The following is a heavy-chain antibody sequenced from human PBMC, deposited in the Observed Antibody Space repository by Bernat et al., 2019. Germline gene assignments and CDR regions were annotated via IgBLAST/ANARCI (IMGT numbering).Heavy chain of an antibody. V-gene: IGHV3-7*01. D-gene: IGHD4/OR15-4a*01. CDR2: IKEDGGQT. J-gene: IGHJ5*02. CDR3: ARDPAYGAIDL. CDR1: GFTFSHSW. Sequence: EVQLVESGGGLVQPGGSLRLSCATSGFTFSHSWMSWLRQAPGKGLEWVANIKEDGGQTHYVDSVKGRFTMSGDNAKNSLFLQMNSLKAEDTAVYFCARDPAYGAIDLWGQGTLVTVSS.